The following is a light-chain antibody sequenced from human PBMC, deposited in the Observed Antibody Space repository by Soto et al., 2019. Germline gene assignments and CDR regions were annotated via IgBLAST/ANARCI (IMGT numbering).Light chain of an antibody. CDR1: SSDVGAYDY. Sequence: QSVLTQPASVSGSPGQSITISCTGTSSDVGAYDYVSWYQQHPRKPPKLIIYDVYNRPSGISNRFSGSKSGNTASLTIAGLQAEDEADYYCTSFTSRDTGVFGGGTKLTVL. J-gene: IGLJ3*02. CDR3: TSFTSRDTGV. V-gene: IGLV2-14*01. CDR2: DVY.